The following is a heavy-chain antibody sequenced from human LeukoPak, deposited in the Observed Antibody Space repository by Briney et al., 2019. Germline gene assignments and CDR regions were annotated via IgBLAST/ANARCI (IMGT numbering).Heavy chain of an antibody. V-gene: IGHV1-18*01. CDR1: GYTFTNYG. Sequence: ASVKVSCKASGYTFTNYGISWVRQAPGEGGEWMGWISAYNGKTNYAQKLQGRVTITTDTSTTTAYMELRSLRSDDTAVYYCARERLSPLGYYGMDVWGQGTTVTVSS. D-gene: IGHD1-26*01. CDR2: ISAYNGKT. CDR3: ARERLSPLGYYGMDV. J-gene: IGHJ6*02.